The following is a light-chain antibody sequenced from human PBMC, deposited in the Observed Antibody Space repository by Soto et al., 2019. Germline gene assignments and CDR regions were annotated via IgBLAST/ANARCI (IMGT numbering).Light chain of an antibody. CDR2: DII. CDR3: SSYSRTTTLVV. V-gene: IGLV2-14*03. Sequence: QSVLTQPASVSGSPGQSMTISCTGTSSDIGAFTSVSWYQQHPGKAPNLIIYDIIRRPSGVSDCFSGSKSVNTASLTVSGLQPEDEANYYCSSYSRTTTLVVFGAGTKLTVL. CDR1: SSDIGAFTS. J-gene: IGLJ2*01.